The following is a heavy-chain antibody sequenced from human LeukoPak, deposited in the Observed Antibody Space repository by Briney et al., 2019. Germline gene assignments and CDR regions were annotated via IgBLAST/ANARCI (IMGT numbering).Heavy chain of an antibody. D-gene: IGHD2/OR15-2a*01. CDR3: AKDLLMGTTYAFDI. CDR1: GFIFSTYA. CDR2: ISGSGSST. V-gene: IGHV3-23*01. J-gene: IGHJ3*02. Sequence: GGSLRLSCAASGFIFSTYAMSWVRLAPGKGLEWVSGISGSGSSTYYGDSVKGRFTISRDNSKNTLYLQLNSLRAEDTALYYCAKDLLMGTTYAFDIWGQGTMVTVSS.